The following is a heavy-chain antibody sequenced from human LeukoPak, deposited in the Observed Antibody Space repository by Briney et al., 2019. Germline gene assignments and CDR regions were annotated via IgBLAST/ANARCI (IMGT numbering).Heavy chain of an antibody. J-gene: IGHJ1*01. V-gene: IGHV1-18*01. CDR2: ISAYNGNT. CDR3: ARDASVLRGVKFEYFQH. D-gene: IGHD3-10*01. CDR1: GYTFTTYG. Sequence: ASVTVSCKSSGYTFTTYGISWVGQAPGQGIEGMGGISAYNGNTNYAQKLQGRVKMNTDTITSKDYMERRSMRADDTALYYCARDASVLRGVKFEYFQHWGQGTLVTVSS.